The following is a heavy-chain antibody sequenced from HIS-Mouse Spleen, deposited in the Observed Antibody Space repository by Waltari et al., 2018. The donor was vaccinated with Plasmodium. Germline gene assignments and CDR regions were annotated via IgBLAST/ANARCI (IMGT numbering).Heavy chain of an antibody. J-gene: IGHJ6*02. D-gene: IGHD4-4*01. V-gene: IGHV3-43*01. Sequence: VQPGGSLRLSCAASGFTFDDYTLPWVRQAPGKGLEWVSLISWDGGSTYYADSVKGRFTISRDNSKNSLYLQMNSLRTEDTALYYCAKGGLTTYYYDGMDVWGQGTTVTVSS. CDR1: GFTFDDYT. CDR3: AKGGLTTYYYDGMDV. CDR2: ISWDGGST.